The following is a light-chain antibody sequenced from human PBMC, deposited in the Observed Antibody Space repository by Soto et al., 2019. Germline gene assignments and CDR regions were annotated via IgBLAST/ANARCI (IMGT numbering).Light chain of an antibody. Sequence: DTQMTQSPSTLSASVGDRVTITCRASQAIATRLAWYQLKPGKAPNLLIYKASSLESGVPSRFSGSGSGTQFTLTISSLQPDDSAIYYCHQYNDYPLTFGGGTKVEIK. CDR3: HQYNDYPLT. CDR1: QAIATR. V-gene: IGKV1-5*03. J-gene: IGKJ4*01. CDR2: KAS.